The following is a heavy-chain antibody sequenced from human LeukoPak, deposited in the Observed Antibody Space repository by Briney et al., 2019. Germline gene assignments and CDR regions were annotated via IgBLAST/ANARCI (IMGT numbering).Heavy chain of an antibody. V-gene: IGHV3-23*01. D-gene: IGHD1-26*01. CDR1: GVTFSSYG. J-gene: IGHJ4*02. CDR3: AKVGVGATDY. Sequence: GGSLRLSCAASGVTFSSYGMSWVRQAPGKGLEWVSAISGSGGGTNYADSVKGRFTISRDNSKNTLYLQMNSLRAEDTAVYYCAKVGVGATDYWGQGTLVTVPS. CDR2: ISGSGGGT.